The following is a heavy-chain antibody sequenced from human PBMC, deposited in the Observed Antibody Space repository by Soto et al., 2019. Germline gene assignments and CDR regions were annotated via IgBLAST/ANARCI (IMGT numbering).Heavy chain of an antibody. CDR1: GFTFSSYA. D-gene: IGHD3-3*01. CDR3: VTPYYDFWSGYYNSYYYYYMDV. V-gene: IGHV3-64D*08. J-gene: IGHJ6*03. CDR2: ISSNGGST. Sequence: GGSLRLSCSASGFTFSSYATHWVRQAPGKGLEYVSAISSNGGSTYYADSVKGRFTISRDNSKNTLYLQMSSLRAEDTAVYYCVTPYYDFWSGYYNSYYYYYMDVWGKGTTVTVSS.